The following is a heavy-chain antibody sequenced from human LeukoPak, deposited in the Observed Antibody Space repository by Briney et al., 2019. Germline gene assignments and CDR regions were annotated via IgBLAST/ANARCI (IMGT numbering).Heavy chain of an antibody. Sequence: GGSLRLSCAASGFTFSSYDMHWVRQATGKGLEWVSAIGTAGDTYYPGSVKGRFTISRENAKNSLYLQMNSLSAEDTAVYYCARGPTPYEWFFDCWGKGTLVTVSS. D-gene: IGHD3-3*01. CDR3: ARGPTPYEWFFDC. V-gene: IGHV3-13*01. CDR1: GFTFSSYD. J-gene: IGHJ4*02. CDR2: IGTAGDT.